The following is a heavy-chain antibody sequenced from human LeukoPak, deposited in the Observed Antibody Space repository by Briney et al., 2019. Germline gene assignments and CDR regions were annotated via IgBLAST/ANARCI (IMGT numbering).Heavy chain of an antibody. D-gene: IGHD6-19*01. Sequence: PGGSLRLSCAASGFTFSSYEMNWVRQAPGKGLEWVSYISSSGSTIYYADSVKGRFTISRDNAKNSLYLQMNSLRAEDTAVHYCARSSGYSSGWYDLYFQHWGQGTLVTVSS. CDR3: ARSSGYSSGWYDLYFQH. J-gene: IGHJ1*01. CDR1: GFTFSSYE. CDR2: ISSSGSTI. V-gene: IGHV3-48*03.